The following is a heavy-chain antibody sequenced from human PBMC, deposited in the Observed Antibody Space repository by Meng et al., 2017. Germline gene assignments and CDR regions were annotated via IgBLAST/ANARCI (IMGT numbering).Heavy chain of an antibody. Sequence: GESLKISCAASGFTFSSYSMNWVRQAPGKGLEWVSSISSSSYIYYADSVKGRFTISRDNAKNSLYLQMNSRRAEDTAVYYCARDRGYSYGDRRADYWGQGTLVTVSS. V-gene: IGHV3-21*01. CDR3: ARDRGYSYGDRRADY. J-gene: IGHJ4*02. D-gene: IGHD5-18*01. CDR2: ISSSSYI. CDR1: GFTFSSYS.